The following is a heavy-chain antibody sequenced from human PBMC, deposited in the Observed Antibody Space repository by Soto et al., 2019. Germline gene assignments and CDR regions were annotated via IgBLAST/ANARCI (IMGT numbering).Heavy chain of an antibody. CDR1: VYTLTELS. Sequence: ASVKVSCKVSVYTLTELSMHWVRQDPGKGLEWMGGFDPEDGETIYAQKFQGRVTMTEDTSTDTAYMELSSLRSEDTAVYYCATAVGRLRYFDWLLLDYWGQGTLVTVS. D-gene: IGHD3-9*01. CDR3: ATAVGRLRYFDWLLLDY. J-gene: IGHJ4*02. CDR2: FDPEDGET. V-gene: IGHV1-24*01.